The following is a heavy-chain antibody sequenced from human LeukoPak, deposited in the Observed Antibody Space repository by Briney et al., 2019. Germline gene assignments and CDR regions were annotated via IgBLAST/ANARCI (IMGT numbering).Heavy chain of an antibody. CDR2: ISTYNGNT. Sequence: ASVKVSCKASGYSFSRYGISWVRQAPGQGLEWMGWISTYNGNTNYAQKFQGRVTMTTDTSTNTADMELRSLRSDDTGVYYCARDLDYYDSSGSGWFDPWGQGTLVTVSS. CDR3: ARDLDYYDSSGSGWFDP. V-gene: IGHV1-18*01. CDR1: GYSFSRYG. J-gene: IGHJ5*02. D-gene: IGHD3-22*01.